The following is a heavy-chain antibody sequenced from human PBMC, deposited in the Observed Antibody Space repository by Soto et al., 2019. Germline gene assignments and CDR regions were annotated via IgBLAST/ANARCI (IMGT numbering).Heavy chain of an antibody. Sequence: QPGGSLRLSCAASGFTFSSYGMHWVRQAPGKGLEWVAVIWYDGSEKFHGDSVKGRFTISRDNSKKTLYMQMNRLRVEDTAVYYCARGSSGSGSYADYWGQGTLVTVSS. CDR1: GFTFSSYG. D-gene: IGHD3-10*01. J-gene: IGHJ4*02. CDR2: IWYDGSEK. CDR3: ARGSSGSGSYADY. V-gene: IGHV3-33*01.